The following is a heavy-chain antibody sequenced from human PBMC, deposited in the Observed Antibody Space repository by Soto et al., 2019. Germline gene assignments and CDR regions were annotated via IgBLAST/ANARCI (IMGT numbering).Heavy chain of an antibody. J-gene: IGHJ4*02. D-gene: IGHD1-1*01. V-gene: IGHV1-2*02. CDR1: GYTFNDYF. CDR3: ARRRLSTGTDYFDY. Sequence: ASVKVSCKTSGYTFNDYFLHWVRQAPGQGLEWMGSINPNSGDTDYAQRLQGRVTLTRDTSIRTVYMELSRLRSDDTAVYYCARRRLSTGTDYFDYWGQGTLVTVSS. CDR2: INPNSGDT.